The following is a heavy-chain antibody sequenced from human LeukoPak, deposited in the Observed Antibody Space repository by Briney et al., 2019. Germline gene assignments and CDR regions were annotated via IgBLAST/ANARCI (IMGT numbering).Heavy chain of an antibody. CDR2: INPNSGGT. J-gene: IGHJ4*02. V-gene: IGHV1-2*02. CDR1: GYTFTGYY. CDR3: ARCRSARYNWNLGTLDY. Sequence: ASVKVSCKASGYTFTGYYMHWVRQAPGQGLEWMGWINPNSGGTNYAQKFQGRVTMTRDTSISTAYMELSRLRSDDTDVYYCARCRSARYNWNLGTLDYWGQGTLVTVSS. D-gene: IGHD1-20*01.